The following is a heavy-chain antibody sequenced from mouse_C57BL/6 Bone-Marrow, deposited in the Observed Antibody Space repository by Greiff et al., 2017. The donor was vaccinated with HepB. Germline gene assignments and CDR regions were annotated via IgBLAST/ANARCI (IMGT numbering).Heavy chain of an antibody. CDR1: GFTFSDYY. D-gene: IGHD1-1*01. CDR3: ERLDYYGSSSYWYLDV. Sequence: EVMLVESGGGLVQPGGSLKLSCAASGFTFSDYYMYWVRQTPEKRLEWVAYISNGGGSTYYPDTVKGRFTISRDNAKNTLYLQMSRLKSEDTAMYYCERLDYYGSSSYWYLDVWGKGTTVTVSS. J-gene: IGHJ1*03. CDR2: ISNGGGST. V-gene: IGHV5-12*01.